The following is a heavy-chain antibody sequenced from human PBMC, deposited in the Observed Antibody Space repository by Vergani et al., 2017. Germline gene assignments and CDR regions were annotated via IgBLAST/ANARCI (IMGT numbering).Heavy chain of an antibody. Sequence: QVQLVQSGAEVKKPGASVKVSCKASGYTFTSYDINWVRQATGQGLEWMGWMNPNSGNTGYAQKFQGRVTMPRNTSISSAYMVLSSLRSEDTAVYYCASTGGRFWEWLVPNSGDAFDIWGEGPMVTVSS. CDR2: MNPNSGNT. D-gene: IGHD3-3*01. CDR1: GYTFTSYD. V-gene: IGHV1-8*01. CDR3: ASTGGRFWEWLVPNSGDAFDI. J-gene: IGHJ3*02.